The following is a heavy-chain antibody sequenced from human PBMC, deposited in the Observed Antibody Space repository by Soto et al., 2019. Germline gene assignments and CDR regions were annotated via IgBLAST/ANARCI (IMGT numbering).Heavy chain of an antibody. V-gene: IGHV3-23*01. CDR3: AKHIDEVAAAGTYYYYGMDV. D-gene: IGHD6-13*01. J-gene: IGHJ6*02. CDR1: GFTLSSYA. CDR2: ISGSGGST. Sequence: EVQLLESGGGLVQPGGSLRLSCAASGFTLSSYAMSWVRQAPGKGLEWVSAISGSGGSTYYADSVKGRFTISRDNSKNTLYLQMNSLRAEDTAVYYCAKHIDEVAAAGTYYYYGMDVWGQGTTVTVSS.